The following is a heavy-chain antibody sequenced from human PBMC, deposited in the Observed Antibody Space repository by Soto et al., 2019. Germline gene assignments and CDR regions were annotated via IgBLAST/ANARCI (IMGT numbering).Heavy chain of an antibody. V-gene: IGHV3-23*01. J-gene: IGHJ6*02. CDR2: ISGSGGST. Sequence: PVGSLRLSCAASGFTFSSYAMSWVRQAPGKGLEWVSAISGSGGSTYYADSVKGRFTISRDNSKNTLYLQMNSLRAEDTAVYYCAKDQGNDEGNYYYYGMDVWGQGTTVTVSS. D-gene: IGHD1-1*01. CDR1: GFTFSSYA. CDR3: AKDQGNDEGNYYYYGMDV.